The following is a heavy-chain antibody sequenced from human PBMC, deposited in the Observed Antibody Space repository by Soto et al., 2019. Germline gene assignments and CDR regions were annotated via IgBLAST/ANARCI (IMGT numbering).Heavy chain of an antibody. D-gene: IGHD3-3*01. CDR1: GGSISSYY. J-gene: IGHJ6*02. CDR3: ARDRGFGPYDFWSGYYTFGGDYYYGMDV. CDR2: IYYSGST. Sequence: SETLSLTCTVSGGSISSYYWSWIRQPPGKGLEWIGYIYYSGSTNYNPSLKSRVTISVDTSKNQFSLKLSSVTAADTAVYYCARDRGFGPYDFWSGYYTFGGDYYYGMDVWGQGTTVTVSS. V-gene: IGHV4-59*01.